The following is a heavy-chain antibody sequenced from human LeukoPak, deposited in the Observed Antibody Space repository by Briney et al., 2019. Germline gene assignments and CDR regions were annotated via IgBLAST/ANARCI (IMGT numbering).Heavy chain of an antibody. CDR2: IYTSGST. CDR1: GGSISSGSYY. D-gene: IGHD1-26*01. V-gene: IGHV4-61*02. J-gene: IGHJ3*02. Sequence: SETLSLTCTVSGGSISSGSYYWSWIRQPAGKGLEWIGRIYTSGSTNYNPSLKSRVTISVDTSKNQFSLKLSSVTAADTAVYYCARIVGATTFAFDIWGQGTMVTVSS. CDR3: ARIVGATTFAFDI.